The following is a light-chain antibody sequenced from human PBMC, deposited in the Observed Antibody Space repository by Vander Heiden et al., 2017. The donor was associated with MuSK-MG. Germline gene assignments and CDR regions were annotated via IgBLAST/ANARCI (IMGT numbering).Light chain of an antibody. CDR3: VLYMGSGLWM. Sequence: QTVVTQEPSLSVSPGGTVTLTCGLSSGSVSSSYYPTWYQQTPGQAPRTLIYTTDTRSSGVPGRFSGSILGNKAALTITGAKAEDESNYYCVLYMGSGLWMFGGGTKVIVL. J-gene: IGLJ3*02. V-gene: IGLV8-61*01. CDR2: TTD. CDR1: SGSVSSSYY.